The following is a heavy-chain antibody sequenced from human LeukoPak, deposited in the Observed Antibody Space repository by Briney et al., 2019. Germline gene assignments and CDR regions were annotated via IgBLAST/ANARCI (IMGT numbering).Heavy chain of an antibody. CDR3: ARALDVLRYFDWLFSNDAFDI. D-gene: IGHD3-9*01. J-gene: IGHJ3*02. CDR1: GYTFTSYA. CDR2: INAGNGNT. Sequence: ASVKVSCKASGYTFTSYAMHWVRQAPGQRLEWMGWINAGNGNTKYSQEFQGRVTITRDTSTSTAYMELRSLRSDDTAVYYCARALDVLRYFDWLFSNDAFDIWGQGTMVTVSS. V-gene: IGHV1-3*01.